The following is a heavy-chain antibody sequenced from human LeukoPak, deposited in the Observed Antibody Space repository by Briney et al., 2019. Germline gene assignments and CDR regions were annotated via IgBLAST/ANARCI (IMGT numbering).Heavy chain of an antibody. J-gene: IGHJ4*02. CDR2: IYYSGST. V-gene: IGHV4-39*07. D-gene: IGHD6-6*01. CDR3: ARVAAIDGIAAHPDY. Sequence: SVTLSLTCTVSGGSISSSSYYWGWIRQPPGKGLEWIGSIYYSGSTYYNPSLKSRVTISVDTSKNQFSLKLSSVTAADTAVYYCARVAAIDGIAAHPDYWGQGTLVTVSS. CDR1: GGSISSSSYY.